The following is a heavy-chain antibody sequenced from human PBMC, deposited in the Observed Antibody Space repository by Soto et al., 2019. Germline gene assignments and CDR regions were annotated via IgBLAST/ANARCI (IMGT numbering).Heavy chain of an antibody. V-gene: IGHV4-59*01. CDR1: GGSISSYY. J-gene: IGHJ5*02. D-gene: IGHD3-16*02. CDR3: ARSYDYVWGSYRDPNNWFDP. Sequence: PSETLSLTCTVSGGSISSYYWSWIRQPPGKGLEWIGYIYYSGSTNYNPSLKSRVTISVDTSKNQFSLKLSSVTAADTAVYYCARSYDYVWGSYRDPNNWFDPWGQGTLVTVSS. CDR2: IYYSGST.